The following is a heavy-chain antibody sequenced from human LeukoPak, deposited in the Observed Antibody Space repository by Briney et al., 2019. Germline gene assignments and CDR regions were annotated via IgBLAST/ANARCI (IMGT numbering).Heavy chain of an antibody. CDR2: IYSGGST. D-gene: IGHD3-10*01. CDR1: GFTVSSNY. Sequence: GGSLRLSCAASGFTVSSNYMSWVRQAPGKGLEWVSVIYSGGSTYYADSVKGRFTISRDNSKNTLYLQMNSLRAEDTAVYYCAKAPITMVRGVIFVFDYWGQGTLVTVSS. V-gene: IGHV3-53*01. J-gene: IGHJ4*02. CDR3: AKAPITMVRGVIFVFDY.